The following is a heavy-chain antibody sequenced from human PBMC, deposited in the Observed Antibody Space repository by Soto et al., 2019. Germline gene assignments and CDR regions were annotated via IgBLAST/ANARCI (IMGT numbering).Heavy chain of an antibody. CDR1: GFTFSAYE. CDR3: ARSGSGDAFDF. J-gene: IGHJ3*01. Sequence: GVSLRLSCASSGFTFSAYEMNWVRQAPGKGLEWVSYIGSGGTSIYYADSVKGRFTISRDIAKNSLYLQMNSLRVEDTALYYCARSGSGDAFDFWGQGTMVTGSS. V-gene: IGHV3-48*03. D-gene: IGHD6-19*01. CDR2: IGSGGTSI.